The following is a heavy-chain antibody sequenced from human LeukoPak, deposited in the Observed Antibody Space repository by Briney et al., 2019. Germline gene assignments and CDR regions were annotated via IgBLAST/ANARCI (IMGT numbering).Heavy chain of an antibody. J-gene: IGHJ5*02. CDR1: GFTFSNAW. CDR3: TTAVVPAAISWFDP. CDR2: IKSKTDGGTT. D-gene: IGHD2-2*02. V-gene: IGHV3-15*01. Sequence: PGGSLRLSCAASGFTFSNAWMSWVRQAPGKGLEWVGRIKSKTDGGTTDYAAPVKGRFTISRDDSKNTLYLQMNSLKTEDTAVYYCTTAVVPAAISWFDPWGQGTLVTVSS.